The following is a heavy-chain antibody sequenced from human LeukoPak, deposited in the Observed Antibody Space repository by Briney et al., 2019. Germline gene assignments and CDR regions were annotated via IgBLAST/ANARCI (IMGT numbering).Heavy chain of an antibody. Sequence: ASVKACCKTSGYTFTNYGISWVRQAPGQGLEWMGWVSTSNPHTNYAPKFRGRVIMTIDTSTTTAYLEMRSLTSDDTAVYYCARDRFLWGLGNWFDLWGQGTLVTVTS. D-gene: IGHD3-3*01. CDR1: GYTFTNYG. CDR3: ARDRFLWGLGNWFDL. V-gene: IGHV1-18*01. CDR2: VSTSNPHT. J-gene: IGHJ5*02.